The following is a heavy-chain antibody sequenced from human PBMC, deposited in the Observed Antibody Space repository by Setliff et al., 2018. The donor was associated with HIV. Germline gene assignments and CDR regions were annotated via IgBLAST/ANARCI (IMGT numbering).Heavy chain of an antibody. CDR3: ARHWGNAFDI. CDR1: GFTFNNAW. D-gene: IGHD7-27*01. CDR2: IKSKTDGGTT. J-gene: IGHJ3*02. V-gene: IGHV3-15*01. Sequence: GGSLRLSCAASGFTFNNAWMSWVRQAPGKGLEWVGHIKSKTDGGTTDYGAPVKGRFTISRDDSKNTLYLQMNSLRVEDTAVYYCARHWGNAFDIWGQGTMVTVSS.